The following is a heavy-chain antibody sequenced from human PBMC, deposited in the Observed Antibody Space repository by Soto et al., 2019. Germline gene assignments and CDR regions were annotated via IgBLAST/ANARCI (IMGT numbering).Heavy chain of an antibody. D-gene: IGHD5-12*01. CDR2: IYHSGSA. J-gene: IGHJ1*01. V-gene: IGHV4-30-2*01. CDR3: ASGGDGYKLPY. CDR1: GDSLSSGGYS. Sequence: PSGTLSLTCAVSGDSLSSGGYSWNWIRQPPGKGLEWIGYIYHSGSAHYNPSLKSRVTLSVDRSKYQFSLRLDSVTAADTAIYFCASGGDGYKLPYWGQGALVTVSS.